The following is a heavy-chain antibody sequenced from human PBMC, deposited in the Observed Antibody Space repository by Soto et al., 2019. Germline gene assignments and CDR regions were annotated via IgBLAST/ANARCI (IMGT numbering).Heavy chain of an antibody. Sequence: GASVKVSCKASGGTFSSYAISWVRQAPGQGLEWMGGIIPIFGTANYAQKFQGRVTITADESTSTAYMELSSLRSEDTAVYYCARRIADDSSGYYYQYFDYWGQGTLVTVSS. D-gene: IGHD3-22*01. CDR3: ARRIADDSSGYYYQYFDY. J-gene: IGHJ4*02. CDR2: IIPIFGTA. V-gene: IGHV1-69*13. CDR1: GGTFSSYA.